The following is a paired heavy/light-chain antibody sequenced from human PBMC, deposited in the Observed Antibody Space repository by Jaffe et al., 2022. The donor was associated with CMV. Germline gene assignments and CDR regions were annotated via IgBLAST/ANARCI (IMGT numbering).Heavy chain of an antibody. V-gene: IGHV3-11*01. J-gene: IGHJ4*02. Sequence: QVQLVESGGGLVKPGGSLRLSCAASGFTFSDYYMSWIRQAPGKGLEWVSYISSSGSTIYYADSVKGRFTISRDNAKNSLYLQMNSLRAEDTAVYYCARAGGSYETPFDYWGQGTLVTVSS. CDR2: ISSSGSTI. CDR1: GFTFSDYY. D-gene: IGHD1-26*01. CDR3: ARAGGSYETPFDY.
Light chain of an antibody. CDR3: AAWDDSLNGPWV. J-gene: IGLJ3*02. Sequence: QSVLTQPPSASGTPGQRVTISCSGSSSNIGSNTVNWYQQLPGTAPKLLIYSNNQRPSGVPDRFSGSKSGTSASLAISGLQSEDEADYYCAAWDDSLNGPWVFGGGTKLTVL. V-gene: IGLV1-44*01. CDR1: SSNIGSNT. CDR2: SNN.